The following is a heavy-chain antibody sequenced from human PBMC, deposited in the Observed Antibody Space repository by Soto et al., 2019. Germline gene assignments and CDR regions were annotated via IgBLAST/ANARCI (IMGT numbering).Heavy chain of an antibody. Sequence: ASVKVSCKVSGYTLTDLSMHCELQAPGKGLEWMGGFDPEDGETIYAQKFQGIVTMTEDTSTDTAYMELSSLRSEDTAVYHCATVXAMVRVTQSVLAFDYWGQGNLVTVSS. CDR2: FDPEDGET. J-gene: IGHJ4*02. CDR1: GYTLTDLS. CDR3: ATVXAMVRVTQSVLAFDY. V-gene: IGHV1-24*01. D-gene: IGHD3-10*01.